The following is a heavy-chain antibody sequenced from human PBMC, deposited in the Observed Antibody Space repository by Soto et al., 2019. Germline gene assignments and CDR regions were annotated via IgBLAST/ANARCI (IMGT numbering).Heavy chain of an antibody. CDR1: GGSISSLAYY. Sequence: SEPLCLTCTVSGGSISSLAYYCTWKRQHTVKGLEWIGYISNIGRNYYNPSLKSRLTISLDTSENQFSLKLTFVTAADTAMYYGAEARQYYVCEFALWGQGTLVTVSS. CDR2: ISNIGRN. CDR3: AEARQYYVCEFAL. J-gene: IGHJ5*02. V-gene: IGHV4-31*03. D-gene: IGHD3-10*02.